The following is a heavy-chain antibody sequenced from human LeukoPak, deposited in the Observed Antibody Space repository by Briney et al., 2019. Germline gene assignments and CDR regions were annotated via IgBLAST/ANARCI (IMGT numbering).Heavy chain of an antibody. V-gene: IGHV3-9*01. CDR1: GFTFDDYA. D-gene: IGHD3-10*01. Sequence: PGGSLRLSCAASGFTFDDYAMHWVRQAPGKGLEWVSGISWNSGSIGYADSVKGRFTISRDNAKNSLYLQMNSLRGEDTAVYYCAKDLRQWFGESLVDYWGQGTLVTVSS. CDR2: ISWNSGSI. CDR3: AKDLRQWFGESLVDY. J-gene: IGHJ4*02.